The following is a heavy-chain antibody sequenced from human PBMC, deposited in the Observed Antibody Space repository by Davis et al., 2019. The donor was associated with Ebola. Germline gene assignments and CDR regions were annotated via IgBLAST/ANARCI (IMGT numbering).Heavy chain of an antibody. J-gene: IGHJ4*02. CDR2: ISGSGGST. Sequence: GESLKISCAVSGFTFSNYAMSWVRQAPGKGLDWVSSISGSGGSTYYADSVKGRFTISRDNSKNTLYLQMNSLRAEDTAVYYCAKDLAVRVVPAAIFDYWGQGTLVTVSS. CDR3: AKDLAVRVVPAAIFDY. CDR1: GFTFSNYA. D-gene: IGHD2-2*01. V-gene: IGHV3-23*01.